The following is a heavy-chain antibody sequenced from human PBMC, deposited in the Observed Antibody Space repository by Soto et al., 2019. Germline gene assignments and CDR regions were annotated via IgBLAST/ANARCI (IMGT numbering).Heavy chain of an antibody. Sequence: QVQVVQSEVEVKRPGASVRISCKASGFTLDNHAMTWVRQAPGKGLEWMGRIGAIVYNDATTYARKFQGIRTMARDTSPNTVYMDLSSLRSDDTAVYYCARGTKGAGGWYFDFWGRGTLVVVSS. CDR3: ARGTKGAGGWYFDF. D-gene: IGHD1-26*01. CDR2: IGAIVYNDAT. J-gene: IGHJ2*01. CDR1: GFTLDNHA. V-gene: IGHV1-18*01.